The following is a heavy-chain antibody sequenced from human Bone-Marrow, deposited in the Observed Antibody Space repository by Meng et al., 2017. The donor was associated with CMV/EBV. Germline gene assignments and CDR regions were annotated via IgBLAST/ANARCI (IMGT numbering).Heavy chain of an antibody. Sequence: GGSLRLSCAASGFTFDDYAMHWVRQAPGKGLEWVSGISWNSGSIGYADSVKGRFTISRDNSKNTLYLQMNSLRAEDTAVYYCAKAGITMVRGVTGYGMDVWGQGTTVTVSS. V-gene: IGHV3-9*01. CDR1: GFTFDDYA. CDR3: AKAGITMVRGVTGYGMDV. J-gene: IGHJ6*02. D-gene: IGHD3-10*01. CDR2: ISWNSGSI.